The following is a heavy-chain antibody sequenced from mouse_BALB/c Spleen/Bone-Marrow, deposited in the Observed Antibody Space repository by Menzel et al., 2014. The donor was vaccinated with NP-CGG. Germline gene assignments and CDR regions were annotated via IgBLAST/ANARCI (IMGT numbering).Heavy chain of an antibody. Sequence: QVQLQQSGAELVKPGASVKPSCKASGYTSTSYWMHWVKQRPGQGLEWIGEIDPSDSYTNYNQKFKGKATLTVDKSSSTAYMQLSSLTSEDSAVYFCARWLLRYYAMDDWGQGTSVTVSS. J-gene: IGHJ4*01. CDR2: IDPSDSYT. D-gene: IGHD2-3*01. V-gene: IGHV1-69*02. CDR1: GYTSTSYW. CDR3: ARWLLRYYAMDD.